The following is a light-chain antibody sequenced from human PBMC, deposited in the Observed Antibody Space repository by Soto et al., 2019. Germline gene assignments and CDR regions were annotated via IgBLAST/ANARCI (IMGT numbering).Light chain of an antibody. CDR3: QXXGXSXXT. CDR1: QSVSSSF. J-gene: IGKJ4*01. V-gene: IGKV3-20*01. Sequence: EIVLTQSPGTLSLSPGERATLSCRASQSVSSSFLAWYQQKPGQAPRLLIYGASSRATGIPDRFSGSGSGTDFXLXXSXLXPEXXXVXXXQXXGXSXXTFGGGTKVEIK. CDR2: GAS.